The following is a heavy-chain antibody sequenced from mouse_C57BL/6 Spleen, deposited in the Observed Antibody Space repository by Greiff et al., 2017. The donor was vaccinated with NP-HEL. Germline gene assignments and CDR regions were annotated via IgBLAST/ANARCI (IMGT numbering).Heavy chain of an antibody. D-gene: IGHD2-1*01. Sequence: EVKLVESGGGLVQPGGSMKLSCAASGFTFSDAWMDWVRQSPEKGLEWVAEIRNKANNHATYYAESVKGRFTISRDDSKSSVYLQMNSLRAEDTGIYYCTRGRRDGNYEAWFAYWGQGTLVTVSA. CDR2: IRNKANNHAT. J-gene: IGHJ3*01. CDR1: GFTFSDAW. CDR3: TRGRRDGNYEAWFAY. V-gene: IGHV6-6*01.